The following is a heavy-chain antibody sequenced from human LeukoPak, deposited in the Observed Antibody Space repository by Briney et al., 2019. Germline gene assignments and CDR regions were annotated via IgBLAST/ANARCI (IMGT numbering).Heavy chain of an antibody. CDR2: IKQDGSEK. J-gene: IGHJ4*02. CDR3: AQMGETWRGFVHDY. CDR1: GFTFSSHW. V-gene: IGHV3-7*01. D-gene: IGHD1-26*01. Sequence: GGSLRLSCAGSGFTFSSHWMTWVRQAPGKGLEWVANIKQDGSEKYYVDSVKGRFTISRDNAKNSLYLQMNSLRAEDTAVYYCAQMGETWRGFVHDYWGQGTLVTVSS.